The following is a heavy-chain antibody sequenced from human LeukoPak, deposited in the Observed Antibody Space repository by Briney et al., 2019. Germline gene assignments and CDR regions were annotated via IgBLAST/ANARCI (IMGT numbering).Heavy chain of an antibody. Sequence: ASVKVSCKASGYTFTNYGLSWVRQAPGQGLEWMGWISGYNGNTKYVQKLQGRVTMTRDTSTTTAYMELRSLRSDDTAFYYCARYDSTVNWFDPWGQGTLVTVSS. CDR2: ISGYNGNT. CDR3: ARYDSTVNWFDP. CDR1: GYTFTNYG. D-gene: IGHD3-22*01. V-gene: IGHV1-18*01. J-gene: IGHJ5*02.